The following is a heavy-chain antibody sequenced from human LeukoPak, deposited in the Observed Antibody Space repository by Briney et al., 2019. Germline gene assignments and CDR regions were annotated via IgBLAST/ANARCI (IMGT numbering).Heavy chain of an antibody. CDR3: TRETGQYAYVWGSADY. J-gene: IGHJ4*02. V-gene: IGHV3-30*04. D-gene: IGHD3-16*01. CDR2: ISFDGSNK. CDR1: RFTFSSYA. Sequence: GGSLRLSCAASRFTFSSYAMHWVRQAPGKGLEWVAVISFDGSNKYYADSVKGRFTISRDNSKNTLYLQMNSLRAEDTAVYYCTRETGQYAYVWGSADYWGQGTLVTVSS.